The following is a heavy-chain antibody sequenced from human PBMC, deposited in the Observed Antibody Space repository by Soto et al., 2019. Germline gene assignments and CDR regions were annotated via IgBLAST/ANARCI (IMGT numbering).Heavy chain of an antibody. CDR2: ISGSGGST. V-gene: IGHV3-23*01. CDR1: GFTFSIYA. D-gene: IGHD6-13*01. Sequence: EVQLLESGGGLVQPGGSLRLSCAAAGFTFSIYAMSWVRQAPGKGLEWVSVISGSGGSTYYADSVKGRVTISRDNSKNTMYLQMNSLRADDTALYYCAKATRGGAATLIRDYWGQGTLVTVSS. CDR3: AKATRGGAATLIRDY. J-gene: IGHJ4*02.